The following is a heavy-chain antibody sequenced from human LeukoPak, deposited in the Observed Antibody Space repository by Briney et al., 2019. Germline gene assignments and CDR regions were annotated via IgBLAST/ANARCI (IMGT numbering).Heavy chain of an antibody. J-gene: IGHJ4*02. CDR1: GFTFSSHW. D-gene: IGHD4-17*01. CDR2: IKKDGSEK. CDR3: AKDRRGDYSHFDY. V-gene: IGHV3-7*03. Sequence: PGGSLRLSCAASGFTFSSHWMSWVRQAPGKGLEWVANIKKDGSEKYHVDAVKGRFTISRDNAKTSLYLQMNSLRAEDTAVYYCAKDRRGDYSHFDYWGQGTLVTVSS.